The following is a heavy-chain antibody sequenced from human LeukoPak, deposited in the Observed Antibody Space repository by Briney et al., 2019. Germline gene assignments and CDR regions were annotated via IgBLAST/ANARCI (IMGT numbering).Heavy chain of an antibody. CDR2: ISSNGGST. D-gene: IGHD6-13*01. CDR1: GFTFSSYA. J-gene: IGHJ6*02. V-gene: IGHV3-64*01. Sequence: PGGSLRLSCAASGFTFSSYAMHWVRQAPGKGPEYVSAISSNGGSTYYANSVKGRFTISRDNSKNTLYLQMGSLRAEDMAVYYCARDLRAAGTYYYYGMDVWGQGTTVTVSS. CDR3: ARDLRAAGTYYYYGMDV.